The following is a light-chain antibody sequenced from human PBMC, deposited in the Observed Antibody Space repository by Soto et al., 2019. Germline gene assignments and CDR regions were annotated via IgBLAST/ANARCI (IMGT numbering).Light chain of an antibody. J-gene: IGKJ1*01. CDR3: QQSYSTPGT. Sequence: DIQMTQSPSSLSASVGDRVTITCRASQSISSYLNWYQQKPEKAPKLLIYAASSLQSGVPSRFSGSGSGTDFTLTISSLQPEDFATYYCQQSYSTPGTFGQGTKVDIK. CDR2: AAS. CDR1: QSISSY. V-gene: IGKV1-39*01.